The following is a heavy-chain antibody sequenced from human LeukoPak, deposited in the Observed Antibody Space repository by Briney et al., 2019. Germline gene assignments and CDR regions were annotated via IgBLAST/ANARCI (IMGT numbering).Heavy chain of an antibody. V-gene: IGHV3-23*01. CDR1: GFTFSSYA. J-gene: IGHJ4*02. D-gene: IGHD6-19*01. CDR2: ISGSGGST. CDR3: AKERESSGWYEGDFAY. Sequence: GGSLRLSCAASGFTFSSYAMSWVRQAPGKGLEWVSAISGSGGSTYYADSVKGRFTISRDNSKNTLYLQMNSLRAEDTAVYYCAKERESSGWYEGDFAYWGQGPLVTVSS.